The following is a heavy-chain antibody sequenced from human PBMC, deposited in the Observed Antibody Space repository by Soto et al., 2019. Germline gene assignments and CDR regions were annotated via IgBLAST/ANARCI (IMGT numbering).Heavy chain of an antibody. CDR2: IIPIFGTA. CDR3: ASWVWFGEFAFDI. Sequence: ASVKVSCKASGGTFISYAISWVRQAPGQGLEWMGGIIPIFGTANYAQKFQGRVTITADESTSTAYMELSSLRSEDTAVYYCASWVWFGEFAFDIWGQGTMVTVSS. J-gene: IGHJ3*02. D-gene: IGHD3-10*01. V-gene: IGHV1-69*13. CDR1: GGTFISYA.